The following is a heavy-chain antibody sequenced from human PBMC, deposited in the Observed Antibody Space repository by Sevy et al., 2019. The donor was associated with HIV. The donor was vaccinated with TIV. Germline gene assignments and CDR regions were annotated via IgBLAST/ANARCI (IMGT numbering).Heavy chain of an antibody. D-gene: IGHD3-10*01. V-gene: IGHV3-23*01. J-gene: IGHJ4*02. Sequence: GGSLRLSCAASGFTVSNNYISWVRQAPGKGLEWVSVISLSGGDTYYTDSVKGRFTISRDNSKNTLYLQMNSLRAEDTAVYYCAKDRVSGTYYTGDFDYWGQGTLVTVSS. CDR3: AKDRVSGTYYTGDFDY. CDR2: ISLSGGDT. CDR1: GFTVSNNY.